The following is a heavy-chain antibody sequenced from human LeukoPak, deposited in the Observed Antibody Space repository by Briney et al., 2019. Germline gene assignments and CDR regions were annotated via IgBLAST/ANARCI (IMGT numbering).Heavy chain of an antibody. D-gene: IGHD2-2*01. CDR3: ARLRMTTSLYYYYYYGMDV. J-gene: IGHJ6*02. CDR1: GGSISSCY. V-gene: IGHV4-59*08. Sequence: SETLSLTCTVSGGSISSCYWSWIRQPPGKGLEWIGYIYYSGSTNYNPSLKSRVTISVDTSKNQFSLKLSSVTAADTAVYYCARLRMTTSLYYYYYYGMDVWGQGTTVTVSS. CDR2: IYYSGST.